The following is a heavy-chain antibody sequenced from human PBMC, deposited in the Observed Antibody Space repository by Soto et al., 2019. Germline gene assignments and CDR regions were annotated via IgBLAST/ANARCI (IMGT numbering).Heavy chain of an antibody. CDR3: ARAPMTYDFPYYFDQ. CDR2: ISGSGGST. V-gene: IGHV3-23*01. J-gene: IGHJ4*02. Sequence: EVQLLESGGGLVQPGGSLRLTCAASGFTFSSYAMSWVRQAPGKGLEWVSAISGSGGSTYYADSVKGRFTISRDSSKDTLYLHMNSLRAKDTAVYYCARAPMTYDFPYYFDQWGQGTLVTVSS. D-gene: IGHD3-3*01. CDR1: GFTFSSYA.